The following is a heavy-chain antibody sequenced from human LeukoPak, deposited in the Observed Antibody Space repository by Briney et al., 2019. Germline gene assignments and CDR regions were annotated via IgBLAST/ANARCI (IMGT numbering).Heavy chain of an antibody. CDR1: GFSFGSYA. V-gene: IGHV3-49*04. CDR2: IRSKAYGGAT. J-gene: IGHJ4*02. CDR3: TRDCGWSGYYVRCFDY. Sequence: RAGGSLRLSCAASGFSFGSYAMSWVRQAPGKGLVWVGFIRSKAYGGATEYATSVKGRFTISRDDSKSIAYLQMNSLNTEDTAVYYCTRDCGWSGYYVRCFDYWGQGALVTVSS. D-gene: IGHD3-3*01.